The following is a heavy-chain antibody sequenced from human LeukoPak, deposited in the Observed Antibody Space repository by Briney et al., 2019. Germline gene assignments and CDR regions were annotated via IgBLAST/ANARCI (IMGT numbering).Heavy chain of an antibody. J-gene: IGHJ5*02. V-gene: IGHV4-59*02. CDR1: GASVSSYY. CDR2: IYYSGST. D-gene: IGHD3-22*01. CDR3: ARVTGYYYDSSGYWFDP. Sequence: SETLSLTCTVSGASVSSYYWSWIRQPPGKGLEWIGYIYYSGSTNYNPSLKSRVTISVDTSKNQFSLKLSSVTAADTAVYYCARVTGYYYDSSGYWFDPWGQGTLVTVSS.